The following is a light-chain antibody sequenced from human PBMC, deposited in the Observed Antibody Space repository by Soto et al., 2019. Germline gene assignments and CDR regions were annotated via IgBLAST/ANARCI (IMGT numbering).Light chain of an antibody. V-gene: IGKV3-20*01. CDR3: QQYGRSPTT. Sequence: EIFLTQSQGTLSLSRWERATLSCGASQSVSSSYLAWYQQKPGQAPRFLIYSASSRATGIPDRFSGSGSGTDFTLTISRLEPEDFAVYYCQQYGRSPTTFGQGTKVDIK. J-gene: IGKJ1*01. CDR1: QSVSSSY. CDR2: SAS.